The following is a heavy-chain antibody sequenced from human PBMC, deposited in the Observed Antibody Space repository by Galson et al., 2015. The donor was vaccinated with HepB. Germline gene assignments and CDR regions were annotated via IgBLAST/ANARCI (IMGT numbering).Heavy chain of an antibody. CDR1: GFPFSSYA. D-gene: IGHD4/OR15-4a*01. Sequence: SLRLSCAASGFPFSSYAMSWVRQAPGKGLAWVSTISGAGTASYAYSVKGRFTISRDNSKNTLDLQMDSLRVEDTALYFCFRVPRSYADYSSGVGDCWGQGTLLTVSS. CDR3: FRVPRSYADYSSGVGDC. CDR2: ISGAGTA. J-gene: IGHJ4*02. V-gene: IGHV3-23*01.